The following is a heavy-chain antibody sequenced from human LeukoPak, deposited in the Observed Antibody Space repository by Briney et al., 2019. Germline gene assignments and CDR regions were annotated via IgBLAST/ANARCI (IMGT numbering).Heavy chain of an antibody. J-gene: IGHJ4*02. V-gene: IGHV3-7*05. CDR1: GFTFSSYW. Sequence: GGSLRVSCATSGFTFSSYWMSWVRQAPGKGLEWVANIKQDGGEKNYVDSVKGRFTISRDNAQNSLYLQMSSLRAEDTAVYYCARALRYSSGWFDYWGQGTLVTVSS. D-gene: IGHD6-19*01. CDR3: ARALRYSSGWFDY. CDR2: IKQDGGEK.